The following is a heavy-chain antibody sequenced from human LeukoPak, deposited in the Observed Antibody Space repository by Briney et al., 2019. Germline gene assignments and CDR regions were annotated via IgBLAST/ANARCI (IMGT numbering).Heavy chain of an antibody. Sequence: SETLSLTCTVSGGSISSSSYYWGWIRQPPGKGLEWIGSIYYSGSTYYNPSLKSRVTISVDTSKNQFSLKLSSVTAADTAVYFCARSYYDRRGYYHYYYGMDVWGQGTTVTVSS. D-gene: IGHD3-22*01. CDR2: IYYSGST. V-gene: IGHV4-39*01. J-gene: IGHJ6*02. CDR3: ARSYYDRRGYYHYYYGMDV. CDR1: GGSISSSSYY.